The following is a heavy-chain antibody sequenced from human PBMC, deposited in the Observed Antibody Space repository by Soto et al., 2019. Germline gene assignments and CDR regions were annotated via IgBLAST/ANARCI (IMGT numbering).Heavy chain of an antibody. CDR2: ISYDGTNK. CDR1: GFCFSISP. V-gene: IGHV3-30-3*01. J-gene: IGHJ4*02. CDR3: ARDPKTSGGQHWAFNYFDS. D-gene: IGHD7-27*01. Sequence: HPGGSLRLSCAASGFCFSISPMHWVRQAPGKGPEWVALISYDGTNKFYADSVKGRFTISRDNSKSTLYLQVDSLRPEDAAVYYCARDPKTSGGQHWAFNYFDSWGQGTLVTVSS.